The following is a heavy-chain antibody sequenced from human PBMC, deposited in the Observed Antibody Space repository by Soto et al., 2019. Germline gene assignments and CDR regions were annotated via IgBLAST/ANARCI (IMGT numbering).Heavy chain of an antibody. CDR2: ISYDGSNK. D-gene: IGHD3-3*01. Sequence: GGSLRLSCAASGFTFSSYAMHWVRQARGKGLEWVAVISYDGSNKYYADSVKGRFTISRDNSKNTLYLQMNSLRAEDTAVYYCARNHHYDFWSGYYTSVGYYYGMDVWGQGTTVTVSS. CDR1: GFTFSSYA. V-gene: IGHV3-30-3*01. CDR3: ARNHHYDFWSGYYTSVGYYYGMDV. J-gene: IGHJ6*02.